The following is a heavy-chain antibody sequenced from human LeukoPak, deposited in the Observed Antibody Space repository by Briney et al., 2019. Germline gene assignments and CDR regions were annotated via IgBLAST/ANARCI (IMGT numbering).Heavy chain of an antibody. CDR3: AGGPSYSVLL. CDR1: GGSISSHY. CDR2: IYYSGST. Sequence: SETLSLTCTVSGGSISSHYWSWIRQPPGKGLEWIGYIYYSGSTNYNPSLKSRVTISVDTSKNQFSLKLSSVTAADTAVYYCAGGPSYSVLLWGQGTLVTVSS. J-gene: IGHJ4*02. D-gene: IGHD1-26*01. V-gene: IGHV4-59*11.